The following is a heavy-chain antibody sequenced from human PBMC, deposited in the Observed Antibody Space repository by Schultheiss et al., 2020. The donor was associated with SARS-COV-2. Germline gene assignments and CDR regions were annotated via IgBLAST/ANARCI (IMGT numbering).Heavy chain of an antibody. J-gene: IGHJ6*02. CDR1: GYTFTGYY. V-gene: IGHV1-2*02. D-gene: IGHD2-2*01. CDR3: AKEGLVHCSSTSCPYYYYGMDV. Sequence: ASVKVSCKASGYTFTGYYMHWVRQAPGQGLEWMGWINPNSGGTNYAQKFQGRVTMTRDTSTSTVYMELRSLRSDDTAVYYCAKEGLVHCSSTSCPYYYYGMDVWGQGTTVTVSS. CDR2: INPNSGGT.